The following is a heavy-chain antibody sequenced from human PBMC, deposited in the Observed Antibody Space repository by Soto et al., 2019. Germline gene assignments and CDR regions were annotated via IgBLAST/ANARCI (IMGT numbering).Heavy chain of an antibody. Sequence: QVQLVQSGAEVKKPGASVKVSCKASGYTFTSYGISWVRQAPGQGLEWMGWISAYNGNTNYAQKLQGRVTMTTDTSTRTGYMELRSLRSDDTAVYYCARVECSSTICYAGWFDPWGQGTLVTVSS. CDR1: GYTFTSYG. CDR2: ISAYNGNT. V-gene: IGHV1-18*01. J-gene: IGHJ5*02. CDR3: ARVECSSTICYAGWFDP. D-gene: IGHD2-2*01.